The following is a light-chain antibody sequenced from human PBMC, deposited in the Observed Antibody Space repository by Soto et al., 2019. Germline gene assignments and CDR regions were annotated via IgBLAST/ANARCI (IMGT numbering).Light chain of an antibody. Sequence: DIQMTQSPSTLSATAGDRVTITCRASQSISAWLAWYQQKPGKAPRLLIYKASTLATGVPSRFSGSGSGTEFTLTISSLQADDFATYYCQQYNTYSWAFGQGTKVDIK. J-gene: IGKJ1*01. V-gene: IGKV1-5*03. CDR1: QSISAW. CDR3: QQYNTYSWA. CDR2: KAS.